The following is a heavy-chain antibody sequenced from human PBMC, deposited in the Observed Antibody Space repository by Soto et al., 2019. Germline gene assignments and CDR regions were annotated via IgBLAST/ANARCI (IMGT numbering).Heavy chain of an antibody. CDR3: ARDRAKWKDYYYYGMDV. Sequence: SETLSLTCTVSGGSISSGDDFWTWIRQPPGKGLEWIGYIYYSGSTYYNPSLKSRLTMSVDTSKNQFSLKLSSVTAADTTVYYCARDRAKWKDYYYYGMDVWGQGTTVTVSS. CDR1: GGSISSGDDF. V-gene: IGHV4-30-4*01. J-gene: IGHJ6*02. D-gene: IGHD1-20*01. CDR2: IYYSGST.